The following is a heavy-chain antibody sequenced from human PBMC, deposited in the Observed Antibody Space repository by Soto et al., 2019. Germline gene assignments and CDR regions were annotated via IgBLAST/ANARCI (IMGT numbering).Heavy chain of an antibody. V-gene: IGHV4-34*01. D-gene: IGHD3-10*01. Sequence: SGTLSLTCAVYGGSFSGYYWSWIRQPPGKGLEWIGEINHSGSTNYNPSLKSRVTISVDTSKNQFSLKLSSVTAADTAVYYGARGSFGESDNWCDPWGQGTLVTVSS. CDR1: GGSFSGYY. CDR2: INHSGST. J-gene: IGHJ5*02. CDR3: ARGSFGESDNWCDP.